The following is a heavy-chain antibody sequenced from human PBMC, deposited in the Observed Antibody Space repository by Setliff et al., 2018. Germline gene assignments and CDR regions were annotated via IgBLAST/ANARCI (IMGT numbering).Heavy chain of an antibody. D-gene: IGHD5-12*01. CDR1: GGSISSSSYY. Sequence: SETLSLTCTVSGGSISSSSYYWGWFRQPPGMRPEWIGTVYYSGSIYYNPSLKSRVTLFVDTSKDQFSLRLTSMTAADTAVYCCARQVEMATIAFDVWGQGTMVTVSS. CDR2: VYYSGSI. CDR3: ARQVEMATIAFDV. V-gene: IGHV4-39*01. J-gene: IGHJ3*01.